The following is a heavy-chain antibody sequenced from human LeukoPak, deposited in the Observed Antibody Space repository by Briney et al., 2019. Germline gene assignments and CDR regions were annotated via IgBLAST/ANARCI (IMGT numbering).Heavy chain of an antibody. CDR2: IYYSGTT. CDR1: GGSISSSPYY. D-gene: IGHD5-18*01. J-gene: IGHJ5*02. CDR3: AKGAGGFSYYNWFDP. Sequence: SETLSLTCTVSGGSISSSPYYWGWIRQPPGKGLEWIGSIYYSGTTHYSPSLESRVTISVDTSKNQSSLKLASVTAADTAIYYCAKGAGGFSYYNWFDPWGQGTLVTVSS. V-gene: IGHV4-39*07.